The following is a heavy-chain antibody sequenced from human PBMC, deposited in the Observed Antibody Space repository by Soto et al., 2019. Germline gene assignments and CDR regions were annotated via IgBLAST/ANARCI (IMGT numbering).Heavy chain of an antibody. CDR2: ISYSGST. V-gene: IGHV4-59*08. Sequence: SETLSLTCTVSGGSISGYYWSWIRQPPGKELQWIGYISYSGSTNYNPSLKSRVIISVDTSQNQFSLKLSSVTAADTAVYYCARQAPRDNFYYYMDVWGKGTTVTVSS. D-gene: IGHD2-15*01. J-gene: IGHJ6*03. CDR3: ARQAPRDNFYYYMDV. CDR1: GGSISGYY.